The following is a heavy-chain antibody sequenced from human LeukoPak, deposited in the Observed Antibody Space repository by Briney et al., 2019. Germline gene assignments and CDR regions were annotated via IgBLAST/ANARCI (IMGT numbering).Heavy chain of an antibody. Sequence: PGRSLRLSCAASGFTFSSYGMHWVRQAPGKGLEWVAVISYDGSNNYYTDSVKGRFTISRDNSKNTLYLQMNSLRAEDTAVYYCAKAEDGSGALGFDPWGQGTLVTVSS. J-gene: IGHJ5*02. CDR1: GFTFSSYG. CDR2: ISYDGSNN. D-gene: IGHD3-10*01. V-gene: IGHV3-30*18. CDR3: AKAEDGSGALGFDP.